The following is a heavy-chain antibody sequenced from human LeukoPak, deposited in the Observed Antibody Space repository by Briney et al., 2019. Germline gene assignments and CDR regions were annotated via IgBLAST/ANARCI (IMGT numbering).Heavy chain of an antibody. Sequence: SVNVSFTASGGTFSIYAISWVRQAPGQGLEWMGGIIPIFGTANYAQKFQGRVTITADESTSIAYMELSSLRSEDTAVYYCARTPPTGYFDYWGQGTLVTVSS. J-gene: IGHJ4*02. D-gene: IGHD2-8*02. CDR2: IIPIFGTA. CDR1: GGTFSIYA. V-gene: IGHV1-69*13. CDR3: ARTPPTGYFDY.